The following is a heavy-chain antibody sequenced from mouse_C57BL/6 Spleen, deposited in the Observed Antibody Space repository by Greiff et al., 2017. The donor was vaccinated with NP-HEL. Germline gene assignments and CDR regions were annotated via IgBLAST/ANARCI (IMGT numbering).Heavy chain of an antibody. CDR1: GYTFTNYW. J-gene: IGHJ1*03. Sequence: QVQLKESGAELVRPGTSVKMSCKASGYTFTNYWIGWAKQRPGHGLEWIGDIYPGGGYTNYNEKFKGKATLTADKASSTAYMQFSSLASEASALDYCASTVVAKGYFDVWGTGTTVTVSS. V-gene: IGHV1-63*01. CDR2: IYPGGGYT. D-gene: IGHD1-1*01. CDR3: ASTVVAKGYFDV.